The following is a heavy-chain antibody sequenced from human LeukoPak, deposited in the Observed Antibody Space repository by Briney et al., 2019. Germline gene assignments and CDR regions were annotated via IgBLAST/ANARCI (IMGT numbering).Heavy chain of an antibody. J-gene: IGHJ6*03. CDR3: ARGGDHTVTTFGYYYYLDV. V-gene: IGHV4-34*01. D-gene: IGHD4-17*01. Sequence: PSETLSLTCAVYGGSFSGYYWSWIRQPPGKGLEWSGEINHSGSTNYNPSIKSRVTISVDPSKNQFSLKLSSVTAADTAVYYCARGGDHTVTTFGYYYYLDVWGKGTTVTVSS. CDR1: GGSFSGYY. CDR2: INHSGST.